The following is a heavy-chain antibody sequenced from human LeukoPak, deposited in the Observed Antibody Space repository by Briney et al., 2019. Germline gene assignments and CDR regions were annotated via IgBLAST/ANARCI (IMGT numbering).Heavy chain of an antibody. V-gene: IGHV3-30-3*01. Sequence: GRSLRLSCAASGFTFSSYAMHWVRQAPGKGLEWLAVISYDGSNKYYADSVKGRFTISRENSKNTLYLQMNSLRAEDTAVYYCARDYYFDSSGQNWFDPWGQGTLVTVSS. CDR1: GFTFSSYA. D-gene: IGHD3-22*01. CDR2: ISYDGSNK. J-gene: IGHJ5*02. CDR3: ARDYYFDSSGQNWFDP.